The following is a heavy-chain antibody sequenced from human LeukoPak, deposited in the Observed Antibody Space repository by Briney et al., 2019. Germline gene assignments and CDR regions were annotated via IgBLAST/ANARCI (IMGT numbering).Heavy chain of an antibody. Sequence: GGSLRLSCAASGLTLSSSAMSWVRQAPGKGLEWVGRIKSKTDGGTTDYAAPVKGRFTISRDDSKDTVYLQMNSLKNEDTAVYYRITDRNYYDSSGYHYIDYWGQGTLVTVSS. D-gene: IGHD3-22*01. J-gene: IGHJ4*02. CDR3: ITDRNYYDSSGYHYIDY. CDR1: GLTLSSSA. V-gene: IGHV3-15*01. CDR2: IKSKTDGGTT.